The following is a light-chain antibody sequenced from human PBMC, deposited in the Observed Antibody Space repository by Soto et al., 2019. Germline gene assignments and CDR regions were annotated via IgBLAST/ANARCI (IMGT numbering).Light chain of an antibody. CDR3: LQDHNYPLT. J-gene: IGKJ4*01. V-gene: IGKV1-6*02. Sequence: AIQMTQSPSSLSASVGDRITITCRASQGIGNELGWYQQKPGKAPKLLIYAASSLQSGVPSRFSGTGSDTDFTLTISSLQPEDCATYYCLQDHNYPLTFGGGTKVEIK. CDR1: QGIGNE. CDR2: AAS.